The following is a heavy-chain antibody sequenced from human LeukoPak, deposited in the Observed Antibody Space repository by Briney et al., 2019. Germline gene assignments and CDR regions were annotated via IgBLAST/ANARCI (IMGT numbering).Heavy chain of an antibody. CDR3: ARTGYCSSTSCYYFDY. CDR1: GGTFSSYA. V-gene: IGHV1-69*13. D-gene: IGHD2-2*01. J-gene: IGHJ4*02. CDR2: IIPIFGTA. Sequence: GASVKVSCKASGGTFSSYAISWVRQAPGQGLEWMGGIIPIFGTANYAQEFQGRVTITADESTSTAYMELSSLRSEDTAVYYCARTGYCSSTSCYYFDYWGQGTLVTVSS.